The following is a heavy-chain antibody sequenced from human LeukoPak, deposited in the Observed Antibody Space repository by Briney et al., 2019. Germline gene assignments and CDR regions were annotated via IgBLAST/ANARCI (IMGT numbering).Heavy chain of an antibody. CDR1: GGSFSGYY. CDR3: ARGGYCSRTSCYGGGFDP. J-gene: IGHJ5*02. D-gene: IGHD2-2*01. V-gene: IGHV4-34*01. CDR2: INHSGST. Sequence: SSETLSLTCAVYGGSFSGYYWSWIRQPPGKGLEWIGEINHSGSTNYNPSLKSRVPISVDTSKNQFSLKLSSVSAADTAVYYCARGGYCSRTSCYGGGFDPWGQGTLVTVSS.